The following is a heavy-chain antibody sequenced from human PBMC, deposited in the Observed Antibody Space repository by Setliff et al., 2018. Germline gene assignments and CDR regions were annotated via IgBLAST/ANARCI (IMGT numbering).Heavy chain of an antibody. V-gene: IGHV1-18*01. CDR3: ARGPPDFVVVPAAAKFDY. CDR2: NSA. J-gene: IGHJ4*02. Sequence: ASVKVSCKTSGYTFTNYGINWVRQAPGQGLEWMGWNSAYAQKFQGRVTMTTDTPTSTAYTELRSLRTDDTAVYYCARGPPDFVVVPAAAKFDYWGQGTLVTVSS. D-gene: IGHD2-2*01. CDR1: GYTFTNYG.